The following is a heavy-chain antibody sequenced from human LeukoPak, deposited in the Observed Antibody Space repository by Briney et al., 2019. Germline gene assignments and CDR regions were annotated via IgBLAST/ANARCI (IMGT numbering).Heavy chain of an antibody. Sequence: PGGSLRLSCVASGFTFSNYGMNWVRQAPGKGLEWVSYISSSSSTMYHADSVKGRFTISRGNAENSLYLQMDSLRDEDTAIYYCARLISGYDSYWGQGTLVTVSS. CDR3: ARLISGYDSY. V-gene: IGHV3-48*02. CDR2: ISSSSSTM. D-gene: IGHD5-12*01. J-gene: IGHJ4*02. CDR1: GFTFSNYG.